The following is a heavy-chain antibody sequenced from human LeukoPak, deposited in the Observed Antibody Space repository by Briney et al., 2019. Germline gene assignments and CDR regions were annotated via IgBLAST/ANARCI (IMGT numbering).Heavy chain of an antibody. CDR2: ITWNSGSI. D-gene: IGHD6-13*01. CDR1: GFTFDDYA. J-gene: IGHJ4*02. CDR3: AKGMAAGSGGHSDY. V-gene: IGHV3-9*01. Sequence: PGRSLRLSCAASGFTFDDYAMHWVRQAPGKGLEWVSGITWNSGSIGYADSVKGRFTISRDNAKSSLYLQMNSLRAEDTALYYCAKGMAAGSGGHSDYWGQGALVTVSS.